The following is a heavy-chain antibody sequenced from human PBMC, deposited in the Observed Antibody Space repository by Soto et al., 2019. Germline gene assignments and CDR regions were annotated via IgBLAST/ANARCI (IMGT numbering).Heavy chain of an antibody. V-gene: IGHV3-23*01. CDR2: IRDGGEST. CDR1: GFIFGNYM. D-gene: IGHD2-15*01. Sequence: EVQLLESGGGLVQPGVSLRLSCAFSGFIFGNYMMTWVRQAPGKGLEWVSTIRDGGESTYYADSLKGRFTISRDNSKNTLYLQMDSLGVEDTAVYYCAPHVHCSGGSCHYDAFDIRGQGKMVTVSS. CDR3: APHVHCSGGSCHYDAFDI. J-gene: IGHJ3*02.